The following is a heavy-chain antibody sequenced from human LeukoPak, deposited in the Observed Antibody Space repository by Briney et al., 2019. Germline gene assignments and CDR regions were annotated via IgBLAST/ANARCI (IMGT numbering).Heavy chain of an antibody. CDR2: IHYTGST. V-gene: IGHV4-59*01. Sequence: SETLSLTCTVSGGSISSYYWPWIRQPPGEGLEWIVYIHYTGSTNYNPSLESRVSISVDTSKKYFSLKLRSVTAADTAVYYCARVDDTSAIDYWGQGTLVTVSS. J-gene: IGHJ4*02. CDR1: GGSISSYY. D-gene: IGHD3-22*01. CDR3: ARVDDTSAIDY.